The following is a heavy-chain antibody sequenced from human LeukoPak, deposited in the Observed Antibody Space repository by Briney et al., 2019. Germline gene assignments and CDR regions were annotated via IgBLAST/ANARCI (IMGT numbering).Heavy chain of an antibody. V-gene: IGHV4-34*01. CDR1: GGSFSGYY. J-gene: IGHJ4*02. CDR2: INHSGST. CDR3: ARERGQRYSMADY. D-gene: IGHD4-11*01. Sequence: SETLSLTCAVYGGSFSGYYWSWIRQPPGKGLEWMGEINHSGSTNYNPPLKSRVTISVDTSKSQFSLKLSSVTAADTAVYYCARERGQRYSMADYWGEGALVTVSS.